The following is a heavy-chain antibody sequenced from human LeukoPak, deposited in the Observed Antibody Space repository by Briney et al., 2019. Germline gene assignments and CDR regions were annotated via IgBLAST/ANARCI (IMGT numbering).Heavy chain of an antibody. V-gene: IGHV1-69*02. Sequence: APVKVSCKASGGTFSSYTISWVRQAPGQGLEWMGRIIPILGIANYAQKFQGRVTITADKSTSTAYMELSSLRSEDTAVYYCARSGYGSGSYYAGTWGQGTLVTVSS. CDR1: GGTFSSYT. J-gene: IGHJ5*02. D-gene: IGHD3-10*01. CDR3: ARSGYGSGSYYAGT. CDR2: IIPILGIA.